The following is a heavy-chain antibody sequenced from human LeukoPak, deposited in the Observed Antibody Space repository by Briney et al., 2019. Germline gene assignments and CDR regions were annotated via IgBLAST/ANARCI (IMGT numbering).Heavy chain of an antibody. D-gene: IGHD5-12*01. V-gene: IGHV3-21*01. J-gene: IGHJ6*02. CDR2: ISSSSSYI. CDR3: ARDQKAYSGYAGYYYYGMDV. CDR1: GFTFSSYS. Sequence: GGSLRLSCAASGFTFSSYSMNWVRQAPGKGLEWVSSISSSSSYIYYADSVKGRFTISRDNAKNSLYLQMNSLRAEDTAVYYCARDQKAYSGYAGYYYYGMDVWGQGTTVTVSS.